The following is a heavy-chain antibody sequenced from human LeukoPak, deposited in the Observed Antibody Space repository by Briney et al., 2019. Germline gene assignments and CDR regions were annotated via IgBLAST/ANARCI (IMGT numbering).Heavy chain of an antibody. J-gene: IGHJ6*02. Sequence: GGSLRLSCAASGFTFDDYAMHWVRQAPGKGLEWVSGISWNSGSIGYADSVKGRFTISRDNAKNSLYLQMNSLRAEDMALYYCARHDDGYGDYYYGMDVWGQGTTVTVSS. CDR1: GFTFDDYA. CDR2: ISWNSGSI. D-gene: IGHD4-17*01. CDR3: ARHDDGYGDYYYGMDV. V-gene: IGHV3-9*03.